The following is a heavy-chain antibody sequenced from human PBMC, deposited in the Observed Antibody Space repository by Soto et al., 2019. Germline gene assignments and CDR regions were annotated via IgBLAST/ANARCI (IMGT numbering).Heavy chain of an antibody. CDR3: ARDHIAAAGTVYFQH. CDR1: GYTFTSYG. D-gene: IGHD6-13*01. V-gene: IGHV1-18*01. CDR2: ISAYNGNT. Sequence: ASVKVSCKASGYTFTSYGISWVRQAPGQGLEWMGWISAYNGNTNYAQKLQGRVTITTDTSTSTAYMELRSLRSDDTAVYYCARDHIAAAGTVYFQHWGQGTMVTVYS. J-gene: IGHJ1*01.